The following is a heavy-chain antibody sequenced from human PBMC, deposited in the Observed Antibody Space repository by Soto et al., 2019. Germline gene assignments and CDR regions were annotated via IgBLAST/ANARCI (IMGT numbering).Heavy chain of an antibody. D-gene: IGHD3-22*01. CDR3: ARGIVEYYYDSTFDY. J-gene: IGHJ4*02. Sequence: SVKVSCKASGGTFSSYAISWVRQAPGQGLEWMGGIIPIFGTANYAQKFQGRVTITADESTSTAYMELSSLRSEDTAVYYCARGIVEYYYDSTFDYWGQGTLVTVSS. CDR1: GGTFSSYA. V-gene: IGHV1-69*13. CDR2: IIPIFGTA.